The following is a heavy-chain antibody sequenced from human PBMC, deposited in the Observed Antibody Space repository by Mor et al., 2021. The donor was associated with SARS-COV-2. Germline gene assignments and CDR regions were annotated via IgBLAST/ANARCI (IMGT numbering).Heavy chain of an antibody. D-gene: IGHD3-10*01. V-gene: IGHV3-11*01. CDR3: ARDLYYYANYFDP. J-gene: IGHJ5*02. CDR2: ISTSGSET. Sequence: YISTSGSETYYADSVKGRLIISRDNAKNSLYLQMNSLRAEDTAVYYCARDLYYYANYFDPWG.